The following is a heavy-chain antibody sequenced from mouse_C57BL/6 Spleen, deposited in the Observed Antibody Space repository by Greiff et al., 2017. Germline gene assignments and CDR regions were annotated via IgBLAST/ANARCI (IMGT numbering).Heavy chain of an antibody. CDR3: TRDSGYYGYYAMDY. V-gene: IGHV5-9-1*02. Sequence: EVQRVESGEGLVKPGGSLKLSCAASGFTFSSYAMSWVRQTPEKRLEWVAYISSGGDYIYYADTVKGRFTISRDNARNTLYLQMSSLKSEDTAMYYCTRDSGYYGYYAMDYWGQGTSVTVSS. CDR1: GFTFSSYA. D-gene: IGHD1-1*01. J-gene: IGHJ4*01. CDR2: ISSGGDYI.